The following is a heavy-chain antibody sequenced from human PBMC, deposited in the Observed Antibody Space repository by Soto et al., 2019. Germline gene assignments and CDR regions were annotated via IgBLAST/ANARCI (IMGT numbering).Heavy chain of an antibody. CDR3: ARDNDRLQLGGNYYYMLDV. CDR1: GGTFSSSA. V-gene: IGHV1-69*12. CDR2: IIPLFRTP. Sequence: QVQLVQSGAEMKEPGSSVKVSCKTSGGTFSSSAISWLRQAPGQGLEWMGGIIPLFRTPDYAQKFQGRVTIAADESTSTAYMALSSLISEDTAVYYCARDNDRLQLGGNYYYMLDVWGQGTTITVSS. J-gene: IGHJ6*02. D-gene: IGHD4-4*01.